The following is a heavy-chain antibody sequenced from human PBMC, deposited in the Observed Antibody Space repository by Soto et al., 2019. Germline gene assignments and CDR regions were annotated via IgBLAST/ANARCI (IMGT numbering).Heavy chain of an antibody. CDR3: SHYVSTRPAGWFDP. J-gene: IGHJ5*02. Sequence: QITLKESGPTLVKPTQTLTLTCTFSGLSLSTSGEAVGWIRQPPGKALEWLALIYWDDDKRYNPTLKTRLTITKDTSKNQVVLTLTNMDPVDTATYYCSHYVSTRPAGWFDPWGQGILVPVSS. CDR2: IYWDDDK. V-gene: IGHV2-5*02. CDR1: GLSLSTSGEA. D-gene: IGHD3-10*02.